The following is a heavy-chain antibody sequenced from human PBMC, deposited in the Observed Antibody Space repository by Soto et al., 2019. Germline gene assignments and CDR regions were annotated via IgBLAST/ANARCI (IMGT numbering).Heavy chain of an antibody. CDR2: IYWNDDK. V-gene: IGHV2-5*01. J-gene: IGHJ4*02. CDR1: GFSISTTGMV. CDR3: ALWTTDTSVDY. D-gene: IGHD5-18*01. Sequence: QITLKESGPSLMKPTQTLTLTCTFSGFSISTTGMVVGWLRQPPGKALEWLAFIYWNDDKRYSPSLKSKLTFSKVSSKTQVVIILINMETIDIATHYCALWTTDTSVDYWGQGTLVTVSS.